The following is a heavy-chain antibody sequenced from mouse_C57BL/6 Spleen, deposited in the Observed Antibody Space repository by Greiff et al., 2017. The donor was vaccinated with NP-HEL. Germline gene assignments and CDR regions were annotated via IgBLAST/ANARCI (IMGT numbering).Heavy chain of an antibody. D-gene: IGHD1-1*01. Sequence: VQLQQSGAELVRPGASVKLSCTASGFNFTDDDMHWVKQRPEQGLEWIGWIDPGNGDTEYASKFPGKATITADTSSNTAYLELSSLTSEATAVYCCTTSPGNYWYFDVWGTGTTVTVSS. J-gene: IGHJ1*03. CDR1: GFNFTDDD. CDR3: TTSPGNYWYFDV. V-gene: IGHV14-4*01. CDR2: IDPGNGDT.